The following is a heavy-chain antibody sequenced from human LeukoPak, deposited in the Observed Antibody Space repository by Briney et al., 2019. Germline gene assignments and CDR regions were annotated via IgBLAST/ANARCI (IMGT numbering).Heavy chain of an antibody. V-gene: IGHV4-4*07. CDR1: GGSISSYY. CDR2: IYTSGST. D-gene: IGHD3-3*01. Sequence: PSETLSLTCTVSGGSISSYYCSWIRQPAGKGLEWIGRIYTSGSTNYNPSLKSRVTMSVDTSKNQFSLKLSSVAAADTAVYYCARVVALEWYHNWFDPWGQGTLVTVSS. J-gene: IGHJ5*02. CDR3: ARVVALEWYHNWFDP.